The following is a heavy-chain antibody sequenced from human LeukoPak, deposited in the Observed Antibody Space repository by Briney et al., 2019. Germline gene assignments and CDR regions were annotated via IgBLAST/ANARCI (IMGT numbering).Heavy chain of an antibody. CDR1: GFTFSSYA. Sequence: PGGSLRLSCAASGFTFSSYAMHWVRQAPGKGLEWVAVISYDGSNKYYADSVKGRFTISRDNSKNTLYLQMNSLRAEDTAVYYCARDHSRIAAAGTFGYWGQGTLVTVSS. V-gene: IGHV3-30*04. J-gene: IGHJ4*02. D-gene: IGHD6-13*01. CDR2: ISYDGSNK. CDR3: ARDHSRIAAAGTFGY.